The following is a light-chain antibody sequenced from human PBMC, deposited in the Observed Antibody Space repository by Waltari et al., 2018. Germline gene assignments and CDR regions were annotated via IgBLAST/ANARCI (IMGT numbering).Light chain of an antibody. CDR3: QQYNNWPLT. J-gene: IGKJ1*01. CDR1: QTVSST. Sequence: EIVMTQSPATLPLSPGERAALSCRASQTVSSTLAWYQQKPGQAPRLLIDGASTRATGIPARFGGSGSGTEFTLTISSLQSEDFAAYYCQQYNNWPLTFGQGTKVEIK. CDR2: GAS. V-gene: IGKV3-15*01.